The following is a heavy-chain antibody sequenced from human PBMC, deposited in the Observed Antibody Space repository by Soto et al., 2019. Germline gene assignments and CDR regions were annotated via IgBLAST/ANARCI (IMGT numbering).Heavy chain of an antibody. CDR3: ARTLPNRQLFDS. V-gene: IGHV4-59*01. CDR1: GGSISSYF. J-gene: IGHJ4*02. Sequence: SETLSLTCTVSGGSISSYFWGWIRQPPEKGLEWIGYVYYSGTYNYNPSLKSRVTISIDRSKNQFSLKLASVTAADTAVYYCARTLPNRQLFDSWSQGTLVTVSS. D-gene: IGHD1-1*01. CDR2: VYYSGTY.